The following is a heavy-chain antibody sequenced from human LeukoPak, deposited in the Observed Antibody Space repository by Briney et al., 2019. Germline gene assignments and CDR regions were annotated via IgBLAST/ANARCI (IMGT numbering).Heavy chain of an antibody. CDR1: GFTFSDFW. D-gene: IGHD7-27*01. V-gene: IGHV3-74*01. J-gene: IGHJ4*02. CDR2: ISPDGTTT. Sequence: GGSLRLSCAAPGFTFSDFWMHWVRQAPGKRPAWVSRISPDGTTTNYADSVKGRFTISRDNAKNTLYLQISSVRAEDTAVYYCAIDMWGTFDYWGQGTLVTVSS. CDR3: AIDMWGTFDY.